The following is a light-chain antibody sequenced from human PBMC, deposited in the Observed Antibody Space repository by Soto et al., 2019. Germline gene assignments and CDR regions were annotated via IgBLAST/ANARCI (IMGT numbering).Light chain of an antibody. CDR1: QSVSSTY. J-gene: IGKJ1*01. CDR3: QQCGSSPWT. Sequence: EIVLTQSPGTLSLSPGERATLSCRASQSVSSTYLAWYQQKPGQAPRLLIYGASSRATGIPDRFSGGGSGTDFSLTISRVEPEDFAVYYSQQCGSSPWTFGQGTKVEIK. V-gene: IGKV3-20*01. CDR2: GAS.